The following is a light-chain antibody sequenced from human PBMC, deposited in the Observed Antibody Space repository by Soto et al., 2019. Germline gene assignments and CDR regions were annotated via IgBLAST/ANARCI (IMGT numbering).Light chain of an antibody. CDR1: SGDIGSYNR. CDR3: SSYTNINTRACV. V-gene: IGLV2-14*01. J-gene: IGLJ1*01. Sequence: SALTQPASVSGSPGQSITISCTGTSGDIGSYNRVSWYQQHPGKASKLIIYEVTDRPSGVSNRFSGSKSGNTASLTISGLQAEDEAEYYCSSYTNINTRACVFGTGTKV. CDR2: EVT.